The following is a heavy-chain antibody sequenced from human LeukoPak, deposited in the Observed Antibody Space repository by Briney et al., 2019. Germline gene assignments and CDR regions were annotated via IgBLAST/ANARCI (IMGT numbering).Heavy chain of an antibody. J-gene: IGHJ4*02. CDR3: ARVDIVVVPAARPEY. CDR2: ISSSSSYI. Sequence: GGSLRLSCAASGFTFSSYSMNWVRQAPGKGLEWVSSISSSSSYIYYADSVKGRFTISRDNAKNSLYLQMNSLRAEHTAVYYCARVDIVVVPAARPEYWRQGTLVTVSS. D-gene: IGHD2-2*01. V-gene: IGHV3-21*01. CDR1: GFTFSSYS.